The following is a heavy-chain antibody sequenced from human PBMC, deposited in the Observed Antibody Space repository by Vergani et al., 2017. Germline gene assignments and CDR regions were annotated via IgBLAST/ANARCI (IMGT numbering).Heavy chain of an antibody. J-gene: IGHJ4*02. V-gene: IGHV3-15*04. D-gene: IGHD2-2*02. CDR3: YTDYHDY. CDR2: IGSKNDGGTA. Sequence: EVQVVESGGGLIKPGGSLRLSCVVSGITFKNAWINWVRQDPGKGLEWTGRIGSKNDGGTADYAAPLKGRFTISRDDSKDSAFLLVNNLKTEDTAVYFCYTDYHDYWGQGTLVAVSS. CDR1: GITFKNAW.